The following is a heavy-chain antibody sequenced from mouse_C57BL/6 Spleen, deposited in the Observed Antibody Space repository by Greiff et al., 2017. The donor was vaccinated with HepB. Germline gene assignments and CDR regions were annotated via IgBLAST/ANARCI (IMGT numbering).Heavy chain of an antibody. CDR1: GYTFTDYY. V-gene: IGHV1-26*01. Sequence: EVQLQQSGPELVKPGASVKISCKASGYTFTDYYMNWVKQSHGKSLEWIGDINPNNGGTSYNQKFKGKATLTVDKSSSTAYMELRSLTSEDSAVYYCARGIGYDERFAYWGQGTLVTVSA. CDR3: ARGIGYDERFAY. J-gene: IGHJ3*01. CDR2: INPNNGGT. D-gene: IGHD2-2*01.